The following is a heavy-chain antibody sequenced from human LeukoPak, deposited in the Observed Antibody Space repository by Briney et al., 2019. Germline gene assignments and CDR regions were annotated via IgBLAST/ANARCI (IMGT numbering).Heavy chain of an antibody. D-gene: IGHD1-26*01. Sequence: PGGSLRLSCAASGVTFSSYAMTWVRQAPGMGLEYVSASSSNGGSTYYANSVKGRSTISRDNSKNTLYLQMGSLRAEDMAVYYCARGGYGASTPYYMDVWGKGTTVTVSS. CDR2: SSSNGGST. J-gene: IGHJ6*03. V-gene: IGHV3-64*01. CDR1: GVTFSSYA. CDR3: ARGGYGASTPYYMDV.